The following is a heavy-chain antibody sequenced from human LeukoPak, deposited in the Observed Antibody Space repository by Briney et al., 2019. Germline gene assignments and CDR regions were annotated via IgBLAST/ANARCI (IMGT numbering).Heavy chain of an antibody. V-gene: IGHV4-38-2*02. CDR2: IYHSGST. Sequence: SETLSLTCTVSGYSISSGYYWGWIRQPPGKGLEWIGSIYHSGSTYYNPSLKSRVTISVDTSKNQFSLKLSSVTAADTAVYYCASLGGSYFWFDPWGQGTLVTVSS. CDR3: ASLGGSYFWFDP. D-gene: IGHD3-10*01. CDR1: GYSISSGYY. J-gene: IGHJ5*02.